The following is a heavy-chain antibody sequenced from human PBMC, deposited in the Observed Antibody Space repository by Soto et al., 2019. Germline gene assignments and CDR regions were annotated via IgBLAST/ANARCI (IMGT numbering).Heavy chain of an antibody. D-gene: IGHD2-15*01. V-gene: IGHV1-46*01. CDR2: VNPSGGSA. CDR3: AREENCRGGTCYSEYFHH. J-gene: IGHJ1*01. CDR1: GYIFTAYS. Sequence: ASVKVSCKTSGYIFTAYSMHWVRQAPGQGLEWMGVVNPSGGSAHYAQSFEGRVTLTRDTSTSTFYMEPSSLRSEDTAVYYCAREENCRGGTCYSEYFHHWGQGTLVTVSS.